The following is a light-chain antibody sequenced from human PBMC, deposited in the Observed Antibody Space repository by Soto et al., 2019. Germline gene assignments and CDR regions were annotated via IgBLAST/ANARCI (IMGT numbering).Light chain of an antibody. Sequence: QSVLTQPASVSGSPGQSVTISCTGTTTDVGAFNYVSWYQHHPGKAPKLIIYDVSDRPSGISNRFSGSKSGNTASLTISGLQADDEADYYCSSYTAYTTDVFGTGTKLTVL. V-gene: IGLV2-14*01. CDR3: SSYTAYTTDV. CDR2: DVS. CDR1: TTDVGAFNY. J-gene: IGLJ1*01.